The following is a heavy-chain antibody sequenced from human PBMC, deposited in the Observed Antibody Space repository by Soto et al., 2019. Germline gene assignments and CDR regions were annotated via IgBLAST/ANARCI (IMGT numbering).Heavy chain of an antibody. CDR1: GYSFTSYW. CDR3: ARHSGCSGGSCYSVYYCGMDV. CDR2: IDPSDSYP. J-gene: IGHJ6*02. Sequence: PGESLKISCKGSGYSFTSYWISWVRQMPGKGLEWMGRIDPSDSYPNYSPSFQGHVTISADKSVSTAYLQWSSLKASDTAIYYCARHSGCSGGSCYSVYYCGMDVWGQGTTVTVSS. D-gene: IGHD2-15*01. V-gene: IGHV5-10-1*01.